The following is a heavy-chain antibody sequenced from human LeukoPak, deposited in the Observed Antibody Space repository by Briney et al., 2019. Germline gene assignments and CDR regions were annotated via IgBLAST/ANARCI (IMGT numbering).Heavy chain of an antibody. CDR2: INSDGSFT. D-gene: IGHD3-22*01. Sequence: GECLRLSCAASGFTFSRYWMHWVRQAPGKGLVWVSRINSDGSFTTYADSVEGRFTISRDNAKNTLYLQMNSLRADDTAVYYCARDPNYDSSGYPFDYWGQGTLVTVSS. J-gene: IGHJ4*02. V-gene: IGHV3-74*01. CDR3: ARDPNYDSSGYPFDY. CDR1: GFTFSRYW.